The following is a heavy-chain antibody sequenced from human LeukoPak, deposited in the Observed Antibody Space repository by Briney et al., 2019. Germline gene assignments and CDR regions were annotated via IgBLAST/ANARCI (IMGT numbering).Heavy chain of an antibody. D-gene: IGHD3-22*01. Sequence: SETLSLTCTVSGGSISSYHWSWIRQPAGKGLEWIGRIYTSGSTNYNPSLRSRVTMSVDTSKNQFSLKLSSVTAADTAVYYCARVSHYYDSSGYYAFDIWGQGTMVTVSS. CDR3: ARVSHYYDSSGYYAFDI. CDR2: IYTSGST. V-gene: IGHV4-4*07. CDR1: GGSISSYH. J-gene: IGHJ3*02.